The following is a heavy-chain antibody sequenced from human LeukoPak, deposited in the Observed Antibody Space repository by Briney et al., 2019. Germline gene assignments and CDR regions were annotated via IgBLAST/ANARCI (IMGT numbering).Heavy chain of an antibody. CDR1: GFTFSNYG. Sequence: GGSLRLSCAASGFTFSNYGMHWVRQAPAKGLEWVAFIQYDGSYKYYADSVKGRFTISRDNSKNTLYLQMNSLRAEDTALYYCARVQFQWFDPWGPGTPVTVSS. CDR3: ARVQFQWFDP. D-gene: IGHD6-19*01. J-gene: IGHJ5*02. CDR2: IQYDGSYK. V-gene: IGHV3-30*02.